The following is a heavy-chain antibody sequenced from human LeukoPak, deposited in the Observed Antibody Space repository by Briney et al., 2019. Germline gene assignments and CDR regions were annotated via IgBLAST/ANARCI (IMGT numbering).Heavy chain of an antibody. V-gene: IGHV3-7*04. D-gene: IGHD3-10*01. J-gene: IGHJ4*02. CDR3: VRDYYGSGDY. CDR2: IKEGGSEK. Sequence: PGGSLRLSCEASGFTFSLYWMSWVRQAPGKGLEWVADIKEGGSEKYYVDSVKGRFTISRDNAKNSLFLQTNSLRAEDTAVYYCVRDYYGSGDYWGQGTLVTVSS. CDR1: GFTFSLYW.